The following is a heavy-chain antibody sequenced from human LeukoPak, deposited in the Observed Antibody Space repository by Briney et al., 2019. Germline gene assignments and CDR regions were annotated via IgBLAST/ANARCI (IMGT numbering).Heavy chain of an antibody. Sequence: ASVKVSCKASGYTFTGYYMHWVRQAPGQGLAWMGWINPNSGGTNYAQKFQGRVTMTRDTPISTAYMELSRLRSDDTAVYYCARVVGATFPYFDYWGQGTLVTVSS. CDR1: GYTFTGYY. CDR2: INPNSGGT. D-gene: IGHD1-26*01. CDR3: ARVVGATFPYFDY. V-gene: IGHV1-2*02. J-gene: IGHJ4*02.